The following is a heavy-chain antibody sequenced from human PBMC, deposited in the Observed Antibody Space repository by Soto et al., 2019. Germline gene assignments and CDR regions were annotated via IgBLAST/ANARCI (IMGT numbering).Heavy chain of an antibody. CDR2: ISGSDGST. J-gene: IGHJ3*02. Sequence: EVQLLESGGGLVQPGGSLRLSCVASGFTFSTYAMNWVRQAPGKGLEWVSAISGSDGSTYYADSVKGRFTISRDNSKNTLYLQMRSLRAEDTAVYYCAKESLFSGWYVGDALDIWGQGTMVTASS. CDR1: GFTFSTYA. V-gene: IGHV3-23*01. D-gene: IGHD6-19*01. CDR3: AKESLFSGWYVGDALDI.